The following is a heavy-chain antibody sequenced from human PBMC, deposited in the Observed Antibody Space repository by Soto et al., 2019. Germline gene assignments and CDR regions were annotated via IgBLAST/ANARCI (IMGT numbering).Heavy chain of an antibody. J-gene: IGHJ5*02. D-gene: IGHD6-19*01. CDR3: ARGHSSGLYWVYNWFDP. CDR1: GYTFTGYY. CDR2: INPNRGGT. Sequence: ASVKVSCKASGYTFTGYYMHWVRQAPGQGLEWMGWINPNRGGTNYAQKFQGWVTMTRDTSISTAYMELSRLRSDDTAVYYCARGHSSGLYWVYNWFDPWGQGTLVTVSS. V-gene: IGHV1-2*04.